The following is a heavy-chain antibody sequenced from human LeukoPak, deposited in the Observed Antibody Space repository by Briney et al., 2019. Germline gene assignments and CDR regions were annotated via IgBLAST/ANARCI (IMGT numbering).Heavy chain of an antibody. V-gene: IGHV3-23*01. Sequence: PGGSLRLSCAASGFTFSSYAMSWVRQAPGKGLEWVSAISGSGGSTYYADSVKGRFTISRDNSKNTLYLQMNSLRAEDTAVYYCAKSLRGYDVVSDDYWGQGTLVTVSS. CDR3: AKSLRGYDVVSDDY. J-gene: IGHJ4*02. CDR1: GFTFSSYA. D-gene: IGHD3-3*01. CDR2: ISGSGGST.